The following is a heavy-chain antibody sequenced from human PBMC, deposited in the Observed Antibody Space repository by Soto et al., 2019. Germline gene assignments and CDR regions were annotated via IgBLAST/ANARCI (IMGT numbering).Heavy chain of an antibody. V-gene: IGHV1-69*02. CDR1: GGTFSSYT. J-gene: IGHJ4*02. Sequence: GASVKVSCKASGGTFSSYTISWVRQAPGQGLEWMGRIIPILGIANYAQKFQGRVTITADKSTSTAYMELSSLRSEDTAVYYCARQVVVAARAFDYWGQGTLVTVSS. D-gene: IGHD2-15*01. CDR3: ARQVVVAARAFDY. CDR2: IIPILGIA.